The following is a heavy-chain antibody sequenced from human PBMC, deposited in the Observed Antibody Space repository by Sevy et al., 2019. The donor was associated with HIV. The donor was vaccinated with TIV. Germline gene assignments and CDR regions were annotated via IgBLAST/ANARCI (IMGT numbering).Heavy chain of an antibody. CDR1: GFTFTSYA. D-gene: IGHD3-16*02. Sequence: GGSLRLSCKPSGFTFTSYAMNWVRQAPGKGLEWISTIYGSGGVTYYADSVKGRFTISRDDFKNTLYLQMNSLRTEDTAVYYCAREGVLSGGVIVSYGMDVWGQGITVTVSS. CDR2: IYGSGGVT. V-gene: IGHV3-23*01. CDR3: AREGVLSGGVIVSYGMDV. J-gene: IGHJ6*02.